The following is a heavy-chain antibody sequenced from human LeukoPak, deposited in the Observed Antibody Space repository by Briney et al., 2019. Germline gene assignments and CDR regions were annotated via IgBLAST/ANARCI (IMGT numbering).Heavy chain of an antibody. CDR1: GGSFSGYY. Sequence: SETLSLTCAVYGGSFSGYYWSWIRQPPGKGLEWIGEINHSGSTNYNPSLKSRVTISVDTSKNQFSLKLSSVTAADTAVYYCARESVRSYGADYWGQGTLVTVSS. CDR2: INHSGST. D-gene: IGHD5-18*01. V-gene: IGHV4-34*01. CDR3: ARESVRSYGADY. J-gene: IGHJ4*02.